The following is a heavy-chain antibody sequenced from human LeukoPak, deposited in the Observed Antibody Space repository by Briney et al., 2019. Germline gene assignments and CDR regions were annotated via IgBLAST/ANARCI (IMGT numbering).Heavy chain of an antibody. CDR1: GDSVSSDSAA. CDR2: TFYRSKWYN. J-gene: IGHJ5*02. V-gene: IGHV6-1*01. CDR3: ARSVNNWFDP. D-gene: IGHD2-8*01. Sequence: SQTLSLTCAISGDSVSSDSAAWTWLRQSPSRGLEWLGRTFYRSKWYNDYAVSVKSRITINPDTSKNQFSLQLNSVTPEDTAVYYCARSVNNWFDPWGQGTLVTVSS.